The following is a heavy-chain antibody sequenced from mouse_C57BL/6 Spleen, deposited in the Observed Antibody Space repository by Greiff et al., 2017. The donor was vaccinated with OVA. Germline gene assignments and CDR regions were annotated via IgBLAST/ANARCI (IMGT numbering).Heavy chain of an antibody. CDR1: GYTFTSYW. CDR2: IHPSDSDT. D-gene: IGHD2-12*01. CDR3: AIEEIYSNDEGYAMDY. Sequence: VQLQQPGAELVKPGASVKVSCKASGYTFTSYWMHWVKQRPGQGLEWIGRIHPSDSDTNYNQKFKGKATLTVDKSSSTAYMQLSSLTSEDSAVYYCAIEEIYSNDEGYAMDYWGQGTSVTVSS. J-gene: IGHJ4*01. V-gene: IGHV1-74*01.